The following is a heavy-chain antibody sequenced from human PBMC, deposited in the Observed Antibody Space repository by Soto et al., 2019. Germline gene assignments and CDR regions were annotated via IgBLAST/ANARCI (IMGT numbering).Heavy chain of an antibody. CDR3: ARVLYYGSGSYSPYGMDV. J-gene: IGHJ6*02. V-gene: IGHV1-69*01. CDR1: GVSFNNNG. Sequence: QVQLVQSGAEVKKPGSSVKVSCKTSGVSFNNNGIGWVRQAPGHGLEWMVWVSPPFRTSNYARKFQGRISITADASTGTVNMELSSLTSEDTAQYYCARVLYYGSGSYSPYGMDVWGQGTTVTVSS. CDR2: VSPPFRTS. D-gene: IGHD3-10*01.